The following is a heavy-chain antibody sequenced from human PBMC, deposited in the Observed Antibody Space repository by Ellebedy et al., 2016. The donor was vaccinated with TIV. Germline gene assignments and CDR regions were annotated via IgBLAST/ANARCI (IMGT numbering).Heavy chain of an antibody. Sequence: ASVKVSCKVSGYSLTELSMHWVRQAPGQGLEWMGLINPSGGSTSYAQKFQGRLTMTRDTSTRTFYMEVSSLRFEDTAVYYCAKDSSYYGLDVWGQGTTVTVSS. J-gene: IGHJ6*02. V-gene: IGHV1-46*01. CDR3: AKDSSYYGLDV. CDR2: INPSGGST. CDR1: GYSLTELS.